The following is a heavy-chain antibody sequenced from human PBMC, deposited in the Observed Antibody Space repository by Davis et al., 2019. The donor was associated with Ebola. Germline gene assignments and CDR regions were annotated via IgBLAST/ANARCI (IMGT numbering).Heavy chain of an antibody. CDR1: GFTFSSYW. CDR3: TKTIVATAGDF. D-gene: IGHD6-13*01. V-gene: IGHV3-7*01. Sequence: GESLKISCVASGFTFSSYWMSWVRQAPGRGLEWVANIRPDGNDKQYVDSVKGRFTISRDNAKNSLYLHMNSLRVEDTAVYYCTKTIVATAGDFWGQGTLVTVSS. J-gene: IGHJ4*02. CDR2: IRPDGNDK.